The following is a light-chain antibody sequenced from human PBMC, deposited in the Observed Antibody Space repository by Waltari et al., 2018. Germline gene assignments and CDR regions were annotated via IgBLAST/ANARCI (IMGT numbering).Light chain of an antibody. V-gene: IGKV4-1*01. CDR2: WAS. Sequence: DIVMTQSPDSLAVSLGERATINCKSSQSVLYSSNNKNYLAWYQQKPGQPSQLLIYWASTREYGVPDRFSGSGSGTDFTLTISSLQAEDVAVYYCQQYYSTPPTFGQGTKVEIK. J-gene: IGKJ1*01. CDR1: QSVLYSSNNKNY. CDR3: QQYYSTPPT.